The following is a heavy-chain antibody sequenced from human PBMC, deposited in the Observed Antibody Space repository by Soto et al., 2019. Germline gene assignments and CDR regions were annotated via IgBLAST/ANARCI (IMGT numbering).Heavy chain of an antibody. CDR2: IWYDGSNK. V-gene: IGHV3-33*01. CDR1: GFTFSSYG. Sequence: QVQLVESGGGVVQPGRSLRLSCAASGFTFSSYGMHWVRQAPGKGLEWVAVIWYDGSNKYYADSVKGRFTISRDNSKNTLYLQMNSLRAEDTAVYYCARDRRTRRGYSCYEPFDYWGQGTLVTV. CDR3: ARDRRTRRGYSCYEPFDY. D-gene: IGHD5-12*01. J-gene: IGHJ4*02.